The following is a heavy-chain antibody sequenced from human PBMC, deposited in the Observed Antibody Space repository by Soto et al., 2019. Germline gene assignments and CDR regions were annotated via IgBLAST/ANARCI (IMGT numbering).Heavy chain of an antibody. CDR1: GFTFNYYW. Sequence: GGSLRLSCVGSGFTFNYYWMSWVRQAPGKGLEWVANIKQDGNEKFYVESVRGRFTVSRDNVKNSLYLQMDSLRAEDTAVYYCARDDVLCDGGRCYGIPLDVWGKGTTVTVSS. CDR3: ARDDVLCDGGRCYGIPLDV. J-gene: IGHJ6*04. D-gene: IGHD2-15*01. CDR2: IKQDGNEK. V-gene: IGHV3-7*04.